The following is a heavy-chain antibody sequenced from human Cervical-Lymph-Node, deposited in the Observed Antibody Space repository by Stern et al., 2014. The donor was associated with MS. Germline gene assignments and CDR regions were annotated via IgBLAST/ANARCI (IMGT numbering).Heavy chain of an antibody. V-gene: IGHV3-33*01. CDR1: GFTFSSYG. CDR2: IWYDGSSK. Sequence: VQLVQSGGGVVQPGRSLRLSCEASGFTFSSYGMHYVRQGPGKGLAWVAVIWYDGSSKYFADSVTGRLTTSSDNSTRRPYLHRHSLRAEDTAVYYCARDSLATMVRGVILGYWGQGTMVTVSS. D-gene: IGHD3-10*01. CDR3: ARDSLATMVRGVILGY. J-gene: IGHJ4*02.